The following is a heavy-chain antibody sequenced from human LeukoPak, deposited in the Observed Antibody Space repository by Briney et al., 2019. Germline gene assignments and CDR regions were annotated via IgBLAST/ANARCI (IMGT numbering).Heavy chain of an antibody. J-gene: IGHJ4*02. D-gene: IGHD3-10*01. V-gene: IGHV3-7*03. CDR2: IKQDGSEK. CDR1: GFTFSSYW. Sequence: GGSLRLSCAASGFTFSSYWMTWVRQAPGKGLECVATIKQDGSEKYYVDSVKGRFTISRDNAKNSLFLQLNSLRAEDTAVYYCARDLGLLWFGEFGYWGQGTLVTVSS. CDR3: ARDLGLLWFGEFGY.